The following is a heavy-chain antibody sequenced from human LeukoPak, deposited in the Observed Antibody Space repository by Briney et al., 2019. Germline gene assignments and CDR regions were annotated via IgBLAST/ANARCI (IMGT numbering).Heavy chain of an antibody. CDR3: ARSVRRDIVVDDAFDI. CDR1: GHTFTSYD. Sequence: GASVKVSCKASGHTFTSYDINWVRQATGQGLEWMGWMNPNSGNTGYAQKFQGRVTMTRNTSISTAYMELSSLRSEDTAVYYCARSVRRDIVVDDAFDIWGQGTMVTVSS. CDR2: MNPNSGNT. J-gene: IGHJ3*02. V-gene: IGHV1-8*01. D-gene: IGHD2-2*01.